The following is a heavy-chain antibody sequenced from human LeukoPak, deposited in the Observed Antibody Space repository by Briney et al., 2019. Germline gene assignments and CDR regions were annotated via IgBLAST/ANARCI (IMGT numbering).Heavy chain of an antibody. Sequence: PSETLSLTCTVSGGSISSANYYWGWIRQPPGKGLEWIGSVYNSGSTYYNPSLKSRVIVSLAMSQNQFSLRLTSVTAADTAVYYCARISGITMIVVIISQDAFDIWGQGTMVTVSS. CDR1: GGSISSANYY. CDR3: ARISGITMIVVIISQDAFDI. V-gene: IGHV4-39*07. J-gene: IGHJ3*02. D-gene: IGHD3-22*01. CDR2: VYNSGST.